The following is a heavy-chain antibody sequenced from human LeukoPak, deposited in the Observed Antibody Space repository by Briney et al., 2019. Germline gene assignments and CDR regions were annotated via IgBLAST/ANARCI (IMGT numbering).Heavy chain of an antibody. D-gene: IGHD3-10*01. V-gene: IGHV3-49*04. Sequence: GGSLRLSCAGSGFTFGDYAMSWVRQAPGKGLEGVGFIRSKAYGGKTEYAASVKGRFTISRDDSKSNAYPQMNSLEIEDTAVYYCSRNYVSGSYAFDIWGQGTMVTVSS. CDR2: IRSKAYGGKT. CDR1: GFTFGDYA. CDR3: SRNYVSGSYAFDI. J-gene: IGHJ3*02.